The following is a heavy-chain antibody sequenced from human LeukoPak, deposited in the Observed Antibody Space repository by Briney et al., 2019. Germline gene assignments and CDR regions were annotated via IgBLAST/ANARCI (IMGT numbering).Heavy chain of an antibody. D-gene: IGHD5-12*01. CDR3: ARDAGNSGYGCDL. CDR2: IRSTGDT. V-gene: IGHV3-48*01. J-gene: IGHJ5*02. CDR1: GFIFSQYS. Sequence: GGSLRLSCAASGFIFSQYSINWVRQAPGKGLEWVSHIRSTGDTFYADSVKGRFTISRDNARNSLYLQMNSSRAEDTAMYYCARDAGNSGYGCDLWGQGTLVIVSS.